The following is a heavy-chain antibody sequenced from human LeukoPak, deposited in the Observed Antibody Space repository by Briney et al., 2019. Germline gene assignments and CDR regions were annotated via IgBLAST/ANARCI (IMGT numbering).Heavy chain of an antibody. Sequence: PGGSLRLSCAASGFIFRTYWMHRVRQAPGKGLVWVSRISGDGRSTSYADFVKGRFTISRDNAKNTLYLQIHSLRAEDTAVYYCAAFYYDPAYWGQGTLVTVSS. J-gene: IGHJ4*02. CDR3: AAFYYDPAY. CDR1: GFIFRTYW. V-gene: IGHV3-74*01. CDR2: ISGDGRST. D-gene: IGHD3-22*01.